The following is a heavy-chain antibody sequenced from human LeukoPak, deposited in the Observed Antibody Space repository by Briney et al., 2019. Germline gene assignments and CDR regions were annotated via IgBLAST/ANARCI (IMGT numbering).Heavy chain of an antibody. D-gene: IGHD2-2*01. CDR2: ISYDGSNK. Sequence: GGSLRLSCAASGFTFSSYAMHWVRQAPGKGLEWVAVISYDGSNKYYADSVKGRFTISRDNSKNTLHLQMNSLRAEDTAVYYCARDRVKMVVPAATLDYWGQGTLVTVSS. CDR3: ARDRVKMVVPAATLDY. J-gene: IGHJ4*02. V-gene: IGHV3-30-3*01. CDR1: GFTFSSYA.